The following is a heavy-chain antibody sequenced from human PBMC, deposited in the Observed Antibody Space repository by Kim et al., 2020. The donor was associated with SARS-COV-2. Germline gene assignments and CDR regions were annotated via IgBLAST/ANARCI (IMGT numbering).Heavy chain of an antibody. D-gene: IGHD5-12*01. Sequence: SETLSLTCAVYGGSFSGYYWSWIRQPPGKGLEWIGEINHSGSTNYNPSLKSRVTISVDTSKNQFSLKLSSVTAADTAVYYCARRRGPRTRDIVATIEVSTFDYWGQGTLVTVSS. CDR1: GGSFSGYY. CDR2: INHSGST. CDR3: ARRRGPRTRDIVATIEVSTFDY. V-gene: IGHV4-34*01. J-gene: IGHJ4*02.